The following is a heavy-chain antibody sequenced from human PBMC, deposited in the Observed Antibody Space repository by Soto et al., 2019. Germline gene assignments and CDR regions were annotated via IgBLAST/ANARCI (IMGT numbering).Heavy chain of an antibody. D-gene: IGHD1-1*01. CDR1: GGTFSSYT. CDR3: ARTRDWNDRSYYYGMDV. Sequence: QVQLVQSGAEVKKPGSSVKVSCKASGGTFSSYTISWVRQAPGQGLEWMGRIIPILGIANYAQKFQGRVTITAXXSXSXXYMELSSLRSEDTAVYYCARTRDWNDRSYYYGMDVWGQGTTVTVSS. CDR2: IIPILGIA. V-gene: IGHV1-69*02. J-gene: IGHJ6*02.